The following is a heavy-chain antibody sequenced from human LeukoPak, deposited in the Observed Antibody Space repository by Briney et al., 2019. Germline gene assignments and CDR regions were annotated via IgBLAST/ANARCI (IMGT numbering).Heavy chain of an antibody. Sequence: GGSLRLSCAASGFTFSRYAMYWVRQAPGKGLEWVAVKSYDGRDEYYADSVKGRFTISRDNSKNTLYLQMNSLRAEDMAVYYCARVEALYNSGSVWAYWGQGTLVTVPS. V-gene: IGHV3-30*04. J-gene: IGHJ4*02. CDR3: ARVEALYNSGSVWAY. D-gene: IGHD3-10*01. CDR1: GFTFSRYA. CDR2: KSYDGRDE.